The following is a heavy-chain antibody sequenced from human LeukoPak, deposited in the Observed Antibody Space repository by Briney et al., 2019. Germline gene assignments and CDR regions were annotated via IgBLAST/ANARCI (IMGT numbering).Heavy chain of an antibody. D-gene: IGHD4-17*01. CDR2: IYYSGST. J-gene: IGHJ4*02. CDR3: AGGFAYGDTGSFDY. V-gene: IGHV4-59*01. Sequence: SETLSLTCTVSGGSITNYYWSWIRQPPGKGLEWIGYIYYSGSTTYNPSLKSRVTISVDTSKNQFSLKLTSVTAADTAVYYCAGGFAYGDTGSFDYWGQGTLVTVSS. CDR1: GGSITNYY.